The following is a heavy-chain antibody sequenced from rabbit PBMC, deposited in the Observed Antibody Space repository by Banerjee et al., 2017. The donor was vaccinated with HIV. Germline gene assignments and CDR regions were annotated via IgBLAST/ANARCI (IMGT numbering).Heavy chain of an antibody. CDR2: IYTGSSGST. D-gene: IGHD6-1*01. CDR1: GFSFSSSYW. CDR3: ARDRGLMVMLGFNL. V-gene: IGHV1S45*01. J-gene: IGHJ4*01. Sequence: QERLKETGGGLVQPGASLTLTCTASGFSFSSSYWICWVRQAPGKGLEWIACIYTGSSGSTYYASWAKGRFTISKTSSTTVTLQMTSLTAADTATYFCARDRGLMVMLGFNLWGPGTLVTVS.